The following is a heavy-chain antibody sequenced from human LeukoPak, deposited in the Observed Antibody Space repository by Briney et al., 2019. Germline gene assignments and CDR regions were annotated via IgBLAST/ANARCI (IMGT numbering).Heavy chain of an antibody. D-gene: IGHD2-8*01. V-gene: IGHV3-30*18. J-gene: IGHJ4*02. Sequence: PGGSLRLSCAASGFTFSSYAMHWVRQAPGKGLEWVAVISYDGSNIYYGGSVKGRFTISRDNSKNTLYLQMNSLRAEDTAVYYCAKDRHFESNVLGYWGQGTLVTVSS. CDR3: AKDRHFESNVLGY. CDR2: ISYDGSNI. CDR1: GFTFSSYA.